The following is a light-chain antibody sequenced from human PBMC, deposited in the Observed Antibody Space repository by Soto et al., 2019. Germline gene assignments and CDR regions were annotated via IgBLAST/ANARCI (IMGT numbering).Light chain of an antibody. CDR2: DAY. CDR3: QQYNTYPWT. Sequence: DIQVTQSPSTLSASVGDRVTFTCRASQSISSWLAWYQQKPGKAPKLXLYDAYTLQSGVQSRFSGSGSGTDFTLTISRLHPDDFATYYCQQYNTYPWTFGQGTKVDIK. J-gene: IGKJ1*01. V-gene: IGKV1-5*01. CDR1: QSISSW.